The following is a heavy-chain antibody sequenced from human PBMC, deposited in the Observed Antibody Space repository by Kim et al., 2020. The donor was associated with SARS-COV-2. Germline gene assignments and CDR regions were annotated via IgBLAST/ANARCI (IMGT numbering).Heavy chain of an antibody. CDR1: GFTFDDYA. Sequence: GGSLRLSCAASGFTFDDYAMHWVRQAPGKGLEWVSGMSWNSGTIGYADSVKGRFIISRDNAKNSLYLQMNSLRAEDTAFYYCAKDISTYYGSGSYYDEDYGMDVWGQGTTVTVSS. D-gene: IGHD3-10*01. CDR3: AKDISTYYGSGSYYDEDYGMDV. V-gene: IGHV3-9*01. CDR2: MSWNSGTI. J-gene: IGHJ6*02.